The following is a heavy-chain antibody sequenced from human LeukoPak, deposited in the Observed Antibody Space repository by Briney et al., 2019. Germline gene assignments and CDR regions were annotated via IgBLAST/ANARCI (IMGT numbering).Heavy chain of an antibody. CDR1: GFSLSTRGVA. D-gene: IGHD2-2*01. J-gene: IGHJ4*02. CDR3: AHRRDTSWSFDY. Sequence: SGPTLVNPTQTLTLTCTFSGFSLSTRGVAVGWIRQPPGKALEWLALIYYNDAKRYSPSLKSRLTITKDTSKNQVVLTMTNMDPVDTATYYCAHRRDTSWSFDYWGQGTLVTVSS. V-gene: IGHV2-5*01. CDR2: IYYNDAK.